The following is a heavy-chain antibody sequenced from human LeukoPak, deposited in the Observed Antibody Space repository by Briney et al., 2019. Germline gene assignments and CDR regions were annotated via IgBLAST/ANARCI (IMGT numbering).Heavy chain of an antibody. Sequence: GGSLRLSCAASGFTFSSYGMHWVRQAPGKGLEWVVFIRYDGSNKYYADSVKGRFTISRDNSKNTLYLQMNSLRAEDTAVYYCAKDWVPAAIRYYYYMDVWGKGTTVTVSS. V-gene: IGHV3-30*02. CDR2: IRYDGSNK. D-gene: IGHD2-2*02. J-gene: IGHJ6*03. CDR3: AKDWVPAAIRYYYYMDV. CDR1: GFTFSSYG.